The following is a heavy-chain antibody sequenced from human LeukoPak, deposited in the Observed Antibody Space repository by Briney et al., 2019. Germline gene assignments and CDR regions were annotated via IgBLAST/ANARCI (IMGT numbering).Heavy chain of an antibody. CDR3: ARSWIQLWSFYFDY. J-gene: IGHJ4*02. V-gene: IGHV3-7*01. D-gene: IGHD5-18*01. CDR2: IKQDGSEK. CDR1: GFTFSRYW. Sequence: GGSLRLSCAASGFTFSRYWMSWVRQAPGKGLEWGANIKQDGSEKYYVDSVRGRFTISRDNAKNSLYLQMNSLRAEDTAVYYCARSWIQLWSFYFDYWGQGTLVTVSS.